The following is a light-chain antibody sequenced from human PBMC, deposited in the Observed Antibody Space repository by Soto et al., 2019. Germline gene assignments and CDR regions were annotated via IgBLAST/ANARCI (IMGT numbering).Light chain of an antibody. J-gene: IGKJ2*02. V-gene: IGKV3-20*01. CDR2: AAS. Sequence: PGERATLSWRGIPSVSRPYLPWYQQKPGQAPRPLISAASSRATGTPDRFSGSGSGTDFTLTISRLELFYFAASYCQQYGISRCTFRQGTKL. CDR3: QQYGISRCT. CDR1: PSVSRPY.